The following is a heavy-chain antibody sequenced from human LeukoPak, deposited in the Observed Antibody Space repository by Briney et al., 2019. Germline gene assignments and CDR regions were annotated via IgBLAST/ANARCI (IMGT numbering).Heavy chain of an antibody. J-gene: IGHJ4*02. CDR3: ARETYLSYYDSSGYFDY. Sequence: PGAPLILSCAASGFTFSSYWMQWVRHAPGKRLVWVSRINSDGSTTNYADSVKGRSTISRDNAKNTLYLQMNSLRAEDAAVYYCARETYLSYYDSSGYFDYWGQGTLVTASS. V-gene: IGHV3-74*01. CDR1: GFTFSSYW. CDR2: INSDGSTT. D-gene: IGHD3-22*01.